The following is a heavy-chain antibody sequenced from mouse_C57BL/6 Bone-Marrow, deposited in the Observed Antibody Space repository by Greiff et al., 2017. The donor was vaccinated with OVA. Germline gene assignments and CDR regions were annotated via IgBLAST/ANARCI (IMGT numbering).Heavy chain of an antibody. D-gene: IGHD1-1*01. Sequence: VQLQQSGAELVRPGASVKLSCKASGYTFTDYYINWVKQRPGQGLEWIARIYPGSGNTYYNEKFKGKATLTAEKSSSTAYMQLSSLTSEDSAVYFCARRNYGSLYWYFDVWGTGTTVTVSS. V-gene: IGHV1-76*01. CDR2: IYPGSGNT. CDR3: ARRNYGSLYWYFDV. J-gene: IGHJ1*03. CDR1: GYTFTDYY.